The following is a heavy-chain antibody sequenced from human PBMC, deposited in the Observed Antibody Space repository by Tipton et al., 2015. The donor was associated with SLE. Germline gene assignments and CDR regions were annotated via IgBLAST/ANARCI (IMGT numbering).Heavy chain of an antibody. CDR3: ARDLTVAFDI. V-gene: IGHV4-59*11. CDR2: IYYSGST. CDR1: GGSISSHY. Sequence: TLSLTCTVSGGSISSHYWSWIRQPPGKGLEWIGYIYYSGSTNYNPSLKSRVTMSVDTSKNQFSLKLSSVTAADTAVYYCARDLTVAFDIWGQGTMVTVSS. J-gene: IGHJ3*02.